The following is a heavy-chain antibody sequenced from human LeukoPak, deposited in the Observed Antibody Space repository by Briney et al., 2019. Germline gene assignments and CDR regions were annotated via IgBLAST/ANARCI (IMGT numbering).Heavy chain of an antibody. CDR2: IWYDGSNK. Sequence: GGSLRLSCAASGFTFSSYGMHWVRQAPGKGLEWVAVIWYDGSNKYYADSVKGRFTISRDNSKNTLYLQMNSLRAEDTAVYYCARGNGYSYGIFDYWGQGTLVTVSS. D-gene: IGHD5-18*01. V-gene: IGHV3-33*01. J-gene: IGHJ4*02. CDR1: GFTFSSYG. CDR3: ARGNGYSYGIFDY.